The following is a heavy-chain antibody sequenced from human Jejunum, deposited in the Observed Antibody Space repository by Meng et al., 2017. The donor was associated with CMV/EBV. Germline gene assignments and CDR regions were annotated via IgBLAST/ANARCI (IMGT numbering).Heavy chain of an antibody. CDR3: ARVCDFYDSRGYFYDRSLDK. CDR2: INPNSGGT. CDR1: FN. J-gene: IGHJ4*02. V-gene: IGHV1-2*02. Sequence: FNVHWVRQAPGQGLEWMGWINPNSGGTSYAQNFQGRVTMTSDTSITTAYMELYRLTSDDTAVYYCARVCDFYDSRGYFYDRSLDKWGQGTLVTSPQ. D-gene: IGHD3-22*01.